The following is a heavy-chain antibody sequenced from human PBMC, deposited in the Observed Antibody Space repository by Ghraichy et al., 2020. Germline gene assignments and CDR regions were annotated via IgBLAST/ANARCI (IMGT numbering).Heavy chain of an antibody. CDR2: IRSKSDSYAT. CDR1: GFIFSGSA. J-gene: IGHJ4*02. D-gene: IGHD1-26*01. CDR3: TRSVGGSYLAF. V-gene: IGHV3-73*01. Sequence: GGSLRLSCAASGFIFSGSAMHWVRQASGKGLEWVGRIRSKSDSYATAYSASVKGRFTISRDDSKNTAYLQMNSLKTEDTAVYYCTRSVGGSYLAFGGQGTLVPVSS.